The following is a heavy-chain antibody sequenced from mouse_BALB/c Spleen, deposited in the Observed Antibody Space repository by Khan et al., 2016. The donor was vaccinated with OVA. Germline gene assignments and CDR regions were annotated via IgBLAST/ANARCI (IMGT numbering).Heavy chain of an antibody. Sequence: VQLVESGPGLVAPSQSLSITCTVYGYSLTRYGVHWVRQPPGKGLEWLGLIWAGGSTNYNWALMSRLSISIDNSKSIVFLIMNSLQTDDTALYYCARSKYLARFRGQGTTLTVSS. J-gene: IGHJ2*01. CDR3: ARSKYLARF. V-gene: IGHV2-9*02. D-gene: IGHD3-3*01. CDR2: IWAGGST. CDR1: GYSLTRYG.